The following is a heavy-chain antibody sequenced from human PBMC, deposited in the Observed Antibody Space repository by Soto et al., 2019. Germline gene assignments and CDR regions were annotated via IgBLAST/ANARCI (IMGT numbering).Heavy chain of an antibody. J-gene: IGHJ6*02. CDR3: AIDLWGYCGTDCYPMDV. CDR2: IKSSGDIT. D-gene: IGHD2-21*02. V-gene: IGHV1-46*01. CDR1: GYTFSTYH. Sequence: ASVKVSCKTSGYTFSTYHMHWVRLAPGQGLEWVGIIKSSGDITLYAQKFQGRVTMSKDTSTSTVYMEVSSLRSEDTAVYYCAIDLWGYCGTDCYPMDVWGQGTTVTVSS.